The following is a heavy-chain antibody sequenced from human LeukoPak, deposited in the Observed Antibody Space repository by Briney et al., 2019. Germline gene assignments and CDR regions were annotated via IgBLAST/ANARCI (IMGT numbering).Heavy chain of an antibody. CDR1: GYTFTGYY. J-gene: IGHJ4*02. CDR3: ARVMSSGWSYFDY. V-gene: IGHV3-33*01. CDR2: IWYDGSNK. Sequence: SCKASGYTFTGYYMHWVRQAPGKGLEWGAVIWYDGSNKYYVDYVKGRFTISRDNSKNTVYLQMNSLRAEDTAVYYCARVMSSGWSYFDYWGQGTLVTVSS. D-gene: IGHD6-19*01.